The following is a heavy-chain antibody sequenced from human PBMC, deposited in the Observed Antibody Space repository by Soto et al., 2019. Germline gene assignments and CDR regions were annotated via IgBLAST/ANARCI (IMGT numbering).Heavy chain of an antibody. CDR1: GYTFTDYY. CDR3: AREAFLSGYSSARELDY. CDR2: ISPNSGVT. V-gene: IGHV1-2*02. D-gene: IGHD6-25*01. Sequence: ASVKVSCKASGYTFTDYYIHWVRQAPGQGLEWMGWISPNSGVTNYAQKFQGRVTMTRDTSITTANMELSRLRSDDTAVYYCAREAFLSGYSSARELDYWGQGILVTVSS. J-gene: IGHJ4*02.